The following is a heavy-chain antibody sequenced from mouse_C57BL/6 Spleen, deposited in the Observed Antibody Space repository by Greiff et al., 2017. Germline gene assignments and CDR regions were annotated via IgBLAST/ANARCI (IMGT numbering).Heavy chain of an antibody. J-gene: IGHJ4*01. CDR1: GYTFTDYN. CDR3: AREPITTVVEGAMDY. D-gene: IGHD1-1*01. CDR2: INPNNGGT. V-gene: IGHV1-22*01. Sequence: EVQLQQSGPELVKPGASVKMSCKASGYTFTDYNMHWVKQSHGKSLEWIGYINPNNGGTSYNQKFKGKATLTVNKSSSTAYMELRSLTSEDSAVYYCAREPITTVVEGAMDYWGQGTSVTVSS.